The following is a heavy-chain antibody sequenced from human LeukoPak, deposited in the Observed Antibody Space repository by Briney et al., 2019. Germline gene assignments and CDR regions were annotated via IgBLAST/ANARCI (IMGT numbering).Heavy chain of an antibody. Sequence: ASVKVSCKASGYTFTNYAMNWVRKAPGQGLEWMGIINPSGGSTSYAQKFQGRVTMTRDASTSTVYMELSSLRSEDTAVYYCASVSYDILSDYGMDVWGQGTTVTVSS. J-gene: IGHJ6*02. CDR2: INPSGGST. CDR1: GYTFTNYA. V-gene: IGHV1-46*01. D-gene: IGHD3-9*01. CDR3: ASVSYDILSDYGMDV.